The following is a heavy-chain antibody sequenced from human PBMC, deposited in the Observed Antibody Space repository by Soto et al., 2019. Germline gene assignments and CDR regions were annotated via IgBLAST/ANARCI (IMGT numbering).Heavy chain of an antibody. D-gene: IGHD5-12*01. J-gene: IGHJ4*02. CDR1: GGPISSGGYS. Sequence: SETPSPTCAVSGGPISSGGYSWGWVRPPPGKGLEWIGYIYHSGSTYYNPSLKSRVTISVDRSKNQFSLKLSSVTAADTAVYYCARLANSGYEPFDYWGQGTLVTVSS. CDR3: ARLANSGYEPFDY. CDR2: IYHSGST. V-gene: IGHV4-30-2*01.